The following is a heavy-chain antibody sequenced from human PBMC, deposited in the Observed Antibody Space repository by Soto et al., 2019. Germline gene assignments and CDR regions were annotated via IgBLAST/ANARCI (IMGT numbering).Heavy chain of an antibody. D-gene: IGHD3-10*01. V-gene: IGHV3-23*01. Sequence: QLLQSGGGLVQPGGSLTLSCAASGFTFGTTDMSWVRQAPGEGLEWVSTIDGSGGITYYADSVKGRFTISRDNSRNTVYLPMHSLSGDDTALYYCVKNSVWFNTWGQGARVTVSS. J-gene: IGHJ5*02. CDR3: VKNSVWFNT. CDR2: IDGSGGIT. CDR1: GFTFGTTD.